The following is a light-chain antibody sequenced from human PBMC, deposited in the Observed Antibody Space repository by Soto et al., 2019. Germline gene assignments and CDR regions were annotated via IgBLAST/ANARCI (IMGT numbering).Light chain of an antibody. Sequence: QSVLTQPPSVSAAPGQKVTISCSGSSSNIANNYVSWYQQLPGTAPKVLIYENSKRPSGIPDRFSGSKSGTSATLGITGLQTGDDADYYCGTWDSSLSAGLFGGGTKLTVL. CDR1: SSNIANNY. J-gene: IGLJ2*01. V-gene: IGLV1-51*02. CDR3: GTWDSSLSAGL. CDR2: ENS.